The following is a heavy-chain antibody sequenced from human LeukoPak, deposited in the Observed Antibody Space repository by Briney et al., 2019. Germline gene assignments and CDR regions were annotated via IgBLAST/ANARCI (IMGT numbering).Heavy chain of an antibody. CDR2: IYHSGST. CDR3: ARAPDDYSNNNYYYYMDV. Sequence: SETLSLTCTVSGYSISSGYYWGWIRQPPGKGLEWIGSIYHSGSTYYNPSLKSRVTISVDTSKNQFSLKLSSVTAADTAVYYCARAPDDYSNNNYYYYMDVWGKGTTVTVSS. CDR1: GYSISSGYY. V-gene: IGHV4-38-2*02. J-gene: IGHJ6*03. D-gene: IGHD4-11*01.